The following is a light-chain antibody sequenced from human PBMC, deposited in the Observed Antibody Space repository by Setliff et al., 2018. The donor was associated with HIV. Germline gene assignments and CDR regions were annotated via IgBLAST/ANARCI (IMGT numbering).Light chain of an antibody. Sequence: SVLTQVASVSGSLGQLITISCTGSSSDIGGHNLVSWFRVDPGKAPKLIIYNVYLLASGVSPRFSASKSGNTASLTIFGLQSEGEGDYYCCSYSRSTVPYVFGSGTKVT. CDR1: SSDIGGHNL. V-gene: IGLV2-23*02. CDR3: CSYSRSTVPYV. J-gene: IGLJ1*01. CDR2: NVY.